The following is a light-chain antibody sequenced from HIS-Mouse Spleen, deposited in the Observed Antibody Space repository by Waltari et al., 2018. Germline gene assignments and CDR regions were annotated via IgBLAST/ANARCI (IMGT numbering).Light chain of an antibody. J-gene: IGKJ3*01. CDR2: AAS. CDR1: QGISSW. V-gene: IGKV1-12*01. CDR3: QQANSFPPCT. Sequence: DIQMTQSPSSVSVSVGDRVTITCRASQGISSWLAWYQQKPGQAPRLLIYAASSLPSGVPSRFSGSGSATAYTLTISSRQPEDFAAYYCQQANSFPPCTFGPGTKVDIK.